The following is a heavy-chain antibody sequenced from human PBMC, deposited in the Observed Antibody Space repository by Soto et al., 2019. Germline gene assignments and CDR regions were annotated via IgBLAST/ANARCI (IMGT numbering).Heavy chain of an antibody. D-gene: IGHD3-10*01. J-gene: IGHJ6*02. CDR3: GRDLFSGYYGSGSYYKYYGMDV. Sequence: PSETLSLTCTVSGGSISTSSWNWIRQAPGKGLEWIGCVYYTGNTNYNPSLKSRVTMSLDTSKNQFSLKLSSVTAANTAVYYCGRDLFSGYYGSGSYYKYYGMDVWGQGTTVTVSS. V-gene: IGHV4-59*12. CDR2: VYYTGNT. CDR1: GGSISTSS.